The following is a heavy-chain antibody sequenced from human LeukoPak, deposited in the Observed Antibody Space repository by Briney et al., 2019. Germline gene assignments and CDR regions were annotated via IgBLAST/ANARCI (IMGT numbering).Heavy chain of an antibody. CDR3: ARIGKLSGYSYGLLYYYYYMDV. Sequence: SETLSLTCTVSGGSISSSSYYWGWLRQPPGKGLEWIGSIYYSGSTNYNPSLKSRVTISVDTSKNQFSLKLSSVTAADTAVYYCARIGKLSGYSYGLLYYYYYMDVWGKGTTVTVSS. CDR1: GGSISSSSYY. V-gene: IGHV4-39*07. CDR2: IYYSGST. D-gene: IGHD5-18*01. J-gene: IGHJ6*03.